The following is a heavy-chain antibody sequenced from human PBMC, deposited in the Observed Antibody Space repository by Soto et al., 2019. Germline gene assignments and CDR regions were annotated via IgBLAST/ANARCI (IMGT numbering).Heavy chain of an antibody. CDR3: ASGRIVVVGSRAYYGMDV. J-gene: IGHJ6*02. Sequence: QVQLVQSGAEVKKPGTSVRVSCKASGGTPGNSAFSWVRQAPGQGLEWMRGIMPVFGIVKYAQNLEGRVTITADESKKTGYMALCSVGYEERAVYYCASGRIVVVGSRAYYGMDVWGQCTTVTVSS. CDR1: GGTPGNSA. D-gene: IGHD6-19*01. V-gene: IGHV1-69*01. CDR2: IMPVFGIV.